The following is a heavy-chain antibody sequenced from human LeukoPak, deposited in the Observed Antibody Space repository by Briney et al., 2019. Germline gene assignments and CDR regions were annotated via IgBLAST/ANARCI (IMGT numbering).Heavy chain of an antibody. Sequence: PGGSLRLSCAASGFTFSSYAMSWVRQAPGKGLEWVSAISGGGGSTYYADSVKGRFTISRDNSKNTLYLQMNSLRAEDTAVYYCAKDSRYFDWLLGDYWGQGTLVTVSS. D-gene: IGHD3-9*01. CDR2: ISGGGGST. CDR1: GFTFSSYA. V-gene: IGHV3-23*01. J-gene: IGHJ4*02. CDR3: AKDSRYFDWLLGDY.